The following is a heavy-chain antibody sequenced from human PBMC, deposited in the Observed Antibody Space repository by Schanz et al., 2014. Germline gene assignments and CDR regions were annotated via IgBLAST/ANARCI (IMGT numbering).Heavy chain of an antibody. D-gene: IGHD2-8*02. V-gene: IGHV3-23*01. J-gene: IGHJ4*02. CDR1: GFSLDIFA. CDR3: AEALESCPGGRCSRGYFDY. Sequence: EVHLLESGGGLVEPGGSLRLLCATFGFSLDIFAVSWVRQAPGRGREWVSSFNDGDVNKYYANSVKGRFTISSDNSKGTLYLQISSLRAENTAVYYCAEALESCPGGRCSRGYFDYWGQGTLVTVSS. CDR2: FNDGDVNK.